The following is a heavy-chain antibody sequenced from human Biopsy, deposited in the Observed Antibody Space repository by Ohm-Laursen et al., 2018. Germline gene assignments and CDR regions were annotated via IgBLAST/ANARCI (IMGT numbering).Heavy chain of an antibody. CDR3: ASRGLVMASDYYFDD. CDR2: IYYSGST. D-gene: IGHD3/OR15-3a*01. J-gene: IGHJ4*02. V-gene: IGHV4-59*08. Sequence: SDTLSLTCSVSGVYISDYYWRWIRQPPGRGLEWVGSIYYSGSTNYNPSLKSRVTISAGMSKSQLSLHLTSVTAADTAVYYCASRGLVMASDYYFDDWGQGTLVTVSS. CDR1: GVYISDYY.